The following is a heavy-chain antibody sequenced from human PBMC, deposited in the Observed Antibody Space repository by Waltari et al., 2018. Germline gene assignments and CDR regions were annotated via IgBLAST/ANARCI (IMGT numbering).Heavy chain of an antibody. CDR1: GYTFTGYS. D-gene: IGHD3-22*01. J-gene: IGHJ4*02. Sequence: QVQLVQSGAEVKKPGASVTVSCKASGYTFTGYSMHWVRHAPGQRLEWMGWINPNSGGTNYAQKFQGRVTMTRDTSISTAYMELSRLSSDDTAVYYCARDRYYYDSSGYYGGLDYWGQGTLVTVSS. V-gene: IGHV1-2*02. CDR2: INPNSGGT. CDR3: ARDRYYYDSSGYYGGLDY.